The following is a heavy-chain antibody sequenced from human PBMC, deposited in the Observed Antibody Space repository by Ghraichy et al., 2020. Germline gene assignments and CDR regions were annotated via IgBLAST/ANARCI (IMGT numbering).Heavy chain of an antibody. CDR3: ARDSYGDSLDY. CDR1: GGSISRYY. D-gene: IGHD5-18*01. CDR2: ISYSGST. Sequence: SETLSLTCTVSGGSISRYYWNWIRQPPGKGLEWIGYISYSGSTDYNPSLKSRVTMSVDTSKNQFSLNLSSVTAADKAVYYCARDSYGDSLDYWGQGTLVTVSS. V-gene: IGHV4-59*01. J-gene: IGHJ4*02.